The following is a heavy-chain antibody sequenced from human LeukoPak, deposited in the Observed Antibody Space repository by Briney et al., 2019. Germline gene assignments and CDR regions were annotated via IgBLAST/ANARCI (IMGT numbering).Heavy chain of an antibody. CDR3: AELGITMIGGV. CDR2: ISSSGSTI. J-gene: IGHJ6*04. V-gene: IGHV3-11*04. D-gene: IGHD3-10*02. CDR1: GFTVSGNY. Sequence: GGSLRLSCAVSGFTVSGNYMSWVRQAPGKGLEWVSYISSSGSTIYYADSVKGRFTISRDSAKNSLYLQMNSLRAEDTAVYYCAELGITMIGGVWGKGTTVTISS.